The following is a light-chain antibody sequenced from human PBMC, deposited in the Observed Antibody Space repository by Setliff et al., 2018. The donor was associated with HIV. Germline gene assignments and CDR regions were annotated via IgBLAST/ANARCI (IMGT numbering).Light chain of an antibody. CDR2: QAS. J-gene: IGLJ1*01. CDR1: SGDVGRYNL. Sequence: SVLTQPASVSGSPGQSITISCTGTSGDVGRYNLVSWYQQQPGKPPKLMIYQASKRPSGVSNRFSGSKSGNTASLTISGLQAEDEADYYCCSNTGSNTEVFGTGTKGTVL. CDR3: CSNTGSNTEV. V-gene: IGLV2-23*01.